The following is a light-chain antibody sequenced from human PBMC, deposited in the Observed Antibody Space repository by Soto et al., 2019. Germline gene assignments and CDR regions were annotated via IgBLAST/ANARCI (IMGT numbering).Light chain of an antibody. V-gene: IGKV3-15*01. CDR3: QQYKNWPPIT. J-gene: IGKJ5*01. CDR2: DVS. Sequence: EIVMTQSPATRSVSPGERATLSCRASQSVSSKFAWYQQKPGQAPRLLIYDVSTRATGIPARFSGSGSGTEFTLTISSLQSEDFAVYYCQQYKNWPPITFGQGTRLEIK. CDR1: QSVSSK.